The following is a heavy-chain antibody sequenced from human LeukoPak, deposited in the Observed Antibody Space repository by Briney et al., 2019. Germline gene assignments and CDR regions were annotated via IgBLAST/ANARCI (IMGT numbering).Heavy chain of an antibody. CDR2: IKQDGSEK. V-gene: IGHV3-7*03. CDR1: GFTFSSYW. D-gene: IGHD2-2*01. Sequence: GGSLRLSCAASGFTFSSYWMSWVRQAPGKGLEWVANIKQDGSEKYYVDSVKGRFTISRDNAKNSLYLQMNSLRAEDTAVYYCAIVVVPAAWTYYYYGMDVWGQGTTVTVSS. J-gene: IGHJ6*02. CDR3: AIVVVPAAWTYYYYGMDV.